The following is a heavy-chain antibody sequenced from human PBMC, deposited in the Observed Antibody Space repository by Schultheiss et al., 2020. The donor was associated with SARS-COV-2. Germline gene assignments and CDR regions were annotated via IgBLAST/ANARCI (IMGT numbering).Heavy chain of an antibody. J-gene: IGHJ4*02. CDR1: GFTFSSYA. V-gene: IGHV3-30-3*01. D-gene: IGHD6-13*01. CDR3: ARDQIAAAVDY. CDR2: ISYDGSNK. Sequence: GGSLRLSCAASGFTFSSYAMSWVRQAPGKGLEWVAVISYDGSNKYYADSVKGRFTISRDNSKNTLYLQMNSLRAEDTAVYYCARDQIAAAVDYWGQGTLVTVSS.